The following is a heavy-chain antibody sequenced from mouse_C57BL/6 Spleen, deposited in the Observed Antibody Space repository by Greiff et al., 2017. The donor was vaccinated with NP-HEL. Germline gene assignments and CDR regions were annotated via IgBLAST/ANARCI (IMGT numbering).Heavy chain of an antibody. J-gene: IGHJ1*03. CDR2: IDPSDSYT. CDR1: GYTFTSYW. D-gene: IGHD1-1*01. V-gene: IGHV1-69*01. Sequence: VQLQQSGAELVMPGASVKLSCKASGYTFTSYWMHWVKQRPGQGLEWIGEIDPSDSYTNYNQKFKGKSTLTVDKSSSTAYMQLSSLTSEDSAVYYCARGNYYGSNWYFDVWGTGTTVTVSS. CDR3: ARGNYYGSNWYFDV.